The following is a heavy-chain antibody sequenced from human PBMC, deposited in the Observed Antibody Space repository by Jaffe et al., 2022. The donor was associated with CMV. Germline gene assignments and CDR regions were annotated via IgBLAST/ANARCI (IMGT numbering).Heavy chain of an antibody. CDR1: GGSISSYY. CDR3: ARAHYYDSSGYRGYWYFDL. CDR2: IYTSGST. J-gene: IGHJ2*01. D-gene: IGHD3-22*01. V-gene: IGHV4-4*07. Sequence: QVQLQESGPGLVKPSETLSLTCTVSGGSISSYYWSWIRQPAGKGLEWIGRIYTSGSTNYNPSLKSRVTMSVDTSKNQFSLKLSSVTAADTAVYYCARAHYYDSSGYRGYWYFDLWGRGTLVTVSS.